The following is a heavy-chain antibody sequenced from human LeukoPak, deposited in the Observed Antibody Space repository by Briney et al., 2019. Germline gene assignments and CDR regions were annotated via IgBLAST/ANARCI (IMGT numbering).Heavy chain of an antibody. Sequence: QPGGSLRLSCAASGFTFSSYAMSWVRQAPGKGLEWVSAISGSGGSTYSADSVKGRFTISRDNSRDTLYLQMNSLRAEDTAVYYCAKGYYDYVWGSYYFDYWGQGTLVTVSS. D-gene: IGHD3-16*01. CDR3: AKGYYDYVWGSYYFDY. V-gene: IGHV3-23*01. J-gene: IGHJ4*02. CDR1: GFTFSSYA. CDR2: ISGSGGST.